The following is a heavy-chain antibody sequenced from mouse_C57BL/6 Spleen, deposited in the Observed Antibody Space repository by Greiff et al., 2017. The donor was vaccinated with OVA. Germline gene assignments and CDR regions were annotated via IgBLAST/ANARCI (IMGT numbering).Heavy chain of an antibody. CDR1: GYTFTSYG. CDR3: ARREDCFDY. V-gene: IGHV1-81*01. Sequence: VKLQEPGAELARPGASVKLSCKASGYTFTSYGISWVKQRTGQGLEWIGEIYPSSGNTHYTEKFQGKATLTADKSSSTAYMELRSLTSEDSAVXFCARREDCFDYWGQGTTLTVSS. CDR2: IYPSSGNT. J-gene: IGHJ2*01.